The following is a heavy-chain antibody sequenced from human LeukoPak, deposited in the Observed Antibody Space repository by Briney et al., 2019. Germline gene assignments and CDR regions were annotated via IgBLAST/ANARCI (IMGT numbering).Heavy chain of an antibody. CDR1: GFTFTFLPSG. CDR2: IQYDDSAT. Sequence: PGGSLSLFCAASGFTFTFLPSGMHWAPQAAGKGLEWEECIQYDDSATSYADSAKGGCTTSRDNSKTTVYLQMNSRRGEDTACYYWAREGGTVEVGEFDYCGEGTLVSVSA. V-gene: IGHV3-30*02. J-gene: IGHJ4*02. D-gene: IGHD2-15*01. CDR3: AREGGTVEVGEFDY.